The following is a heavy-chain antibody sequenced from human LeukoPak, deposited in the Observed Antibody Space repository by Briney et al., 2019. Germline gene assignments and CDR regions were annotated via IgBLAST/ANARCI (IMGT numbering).Heavy chain of an antibody. CDR2: INTDGSST. CDR1: GFTFSSYW. D-gene: IGHD4-23*01. V-gene: IGHV3-74*01. J-gene: IGHJ4*02. CDR3: ARVYGGNSVGFDY. Sequence: PGGSLRLSCAASGFTFSSYWMHWVRQAPGKGLVWVSRINTDGSSTNYADSVKGRFTISRDNAKNTLYLQMNSLRAEDTAVYYCARVYGGNSVGFDYWGQGTLVTVSS.